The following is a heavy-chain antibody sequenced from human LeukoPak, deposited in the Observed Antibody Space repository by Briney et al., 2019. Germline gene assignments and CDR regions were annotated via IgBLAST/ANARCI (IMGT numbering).Heavy chain of an antibody. CDR2: ISTFNGYT. CDR3: SRGEFYYDL. CDR1: GYIFTSNS. Sequence: ASVRVSCKPSGYIFTSNSISWVRQAPGHPLEGMGWISTFNGYTKYAQNLQGRVTMTTDTSTRTVYLEMRNLRSDDTAVYYCSRGEFYYDLWGQGTLVTVSS. J-gene: IGHJ4*02. V-gene: IGHV1-18*04. D-gene: IGHD3-16*01.